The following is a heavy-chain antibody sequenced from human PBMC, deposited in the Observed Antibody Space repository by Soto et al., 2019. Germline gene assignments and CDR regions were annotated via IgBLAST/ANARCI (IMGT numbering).Heavy chain of an antibody. V-gene: IGHV3-23*01. Sequence: PGGSLRLSGVASGITFGSRAISWVRQAPWEGLEWVSTITDTGVDAKYADSVRGRFTISRDNSKKTLYLQMSSLRADDSAVYFCARGSKDSDTGSRIFDFFGQGTLVTFCS. CDR3: ARGSKDSDTGSRIFDF. CDR1: GITFGSRA. J-gene: IGHJ4*02. D-gene: IGHD3-10*01. CDR2: ITDTGVDA.